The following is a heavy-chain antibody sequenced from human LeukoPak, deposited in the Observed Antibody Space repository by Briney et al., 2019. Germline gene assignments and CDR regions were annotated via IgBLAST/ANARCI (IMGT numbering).Heavy chain of an antibody. J-gene: IGHJ4*02. V-gene: IGHV1-2*02. CDR1: GYTFTGYY. Sequence: ASVTVSCKASGYTFTGYYMHWVRQAPGQGLEWMGWINPNSGGTNYAQKFQGRVTMTRDTSISTAYMELSRLRSDDTAVYYCARSYSSSWYYFDYWGQGTLVTVSS. CDR3: ARSYSSSWYYFDY. CDR2: INPNSGGT. D-gene: IGHD6-13*01.